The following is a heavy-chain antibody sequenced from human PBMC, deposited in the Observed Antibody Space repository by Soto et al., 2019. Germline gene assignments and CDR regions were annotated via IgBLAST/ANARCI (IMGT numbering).Heavy chain of an antibody. CDR2: IIPIFGTA. V-gene: IGHV1-69*12. J-gene: IGHJ6*02. CDR3: ASQRIFGVVIIPMDV. CDR1: GGTFSSYA. D-gene: IGHD3-3*01. Sequence: VQLVQSGAEVKKPGSSVKVSCKASGGTFSSYAISWVRQAPGQGLEWMGGIIPIFGTANYAQKFQGRVTITADESTSKAYMELGRLRSEDTAVYYCASQRIFGVVIIPMDVWGQGTTVTVSS.